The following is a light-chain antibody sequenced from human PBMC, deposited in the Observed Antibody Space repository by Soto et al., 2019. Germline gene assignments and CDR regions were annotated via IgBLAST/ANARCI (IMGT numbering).Light chain of an antibody. Sequence: QSALTQPPSASGSPGQSVTISCTGTSSDVGGYNYVSWYQQHPGKAPKLMIYEVSKRPSGVPDRFSGSKSGNTASLTVSGLQDEDEAYYYCSSNAGSNNVVFGGGTKVTVL. CDR2: EVS. J-gene: IGLJ2*01. CDR3: SSNAGSNNVV. CDR1: SSDVGGYNY. V-gene: IGLV2-8*01.